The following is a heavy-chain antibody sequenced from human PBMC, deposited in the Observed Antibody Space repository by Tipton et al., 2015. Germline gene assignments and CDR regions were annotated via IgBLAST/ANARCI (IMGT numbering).Heavy chain of an antibody. CDR1: GDSIISSSYS. CDR3: ASPKLIRGVSLTPFDH. Sequence: TLSLTCTISGDSIISSSYSWGWVRQPPGKGLEWIGHLDYLGNTFYNVSLKSRATMSADTATNQISLNLTSVTAADTAVYYCASPKLIRGVSLTPFDHWGRGMLVTVSA. D-gene: IGHD3-10*01. J-gene: IGHJ4*01. CDR2: LDYLGNT. V-gene: IGHV4-39*01.